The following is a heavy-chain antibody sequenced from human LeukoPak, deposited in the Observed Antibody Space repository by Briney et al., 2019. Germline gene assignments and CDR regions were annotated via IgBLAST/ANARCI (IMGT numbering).Heavy chain of an antibody. J-gene: IGHJ2*01. Sequence: PSETLSLTCTVSGGSISSYYWSWIRQPAGKGLEWIGRMYITGNTNYNPSLKSRVTMSLDTSKNHFSLKLSSVTAADTAVYYCARDSTASSPWYFDRWGRGTLVTVSS. V-gene: IGHV4-4*07. CDR2: MYITGNT. D-gene: IGHD2-21*02. CDR3: ARDSTASSPWYFDR. CDR1: GGSISSYY.